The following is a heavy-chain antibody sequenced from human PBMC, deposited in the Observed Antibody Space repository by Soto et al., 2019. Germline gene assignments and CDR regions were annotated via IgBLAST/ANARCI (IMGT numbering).Heavy chain of an antibody. D-gene: IGHD6-13*01. Sequence: QVQLQESGPGLVKPSETLSLTCTVSGGSISSYYWSWIRQPPGKGLEWIGYIYYSGSTNYNPSLKSRVTISVDTAXXXFXXXXXXXXXXXXXXXXXXXXXXAAXATPPEMDWYFDLWGRGTLVTVSS. V-gene: IGHV4-59*01. CDR1: GGSISSYY. CDR2: IYYSGST. J-gene: IGHJ2*01. CDR3: XXXXXAAXATPPEMDWYFDL.